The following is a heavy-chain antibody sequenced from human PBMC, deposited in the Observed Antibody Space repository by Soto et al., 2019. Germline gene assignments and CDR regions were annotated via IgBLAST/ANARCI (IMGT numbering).Heavy chain of an antibody. CDR1: GYTFTSYY. J-gene: IGHJ4*02. D-gene: IGHD6-19*01. V-gene: IGHV1-46*01. CDR3: ARSRQTVAGTDY. CDR2: INPSGGST. Sequence: QVQLVQSGAEVKKPGASVKVSCKASGYTFTSYYMHWVRQAPGQGLEWMGIINPSGGSTSYAQKFQGRVTMTRDTSTSTVYMELSSLRSEDMAVYYCARSRQTVAGTDYWGQGTLVTVSS.